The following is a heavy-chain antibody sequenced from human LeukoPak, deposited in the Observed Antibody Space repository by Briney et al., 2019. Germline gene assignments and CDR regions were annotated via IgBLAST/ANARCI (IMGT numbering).Heavy chain of an antibody. CDR1: GFTVSSNY. CDR2: IYSGGST. CDR3: ARGGSSWYLPHNWFDP. V-gene: IGHV3-53*01. Sequence: PGGSLRLSCAASGFTVSSNYMSWVRQAPGKGLEWVSVIYSGGSTYYADSVKGRFTISRDNSKNTLYLQMNSLRAEDTAVYYCARGGSSWYLPHNWFDPWGQGTLVTVSS. D-gene: IGHD6-13*01. J-gene: IGHJ5*02.